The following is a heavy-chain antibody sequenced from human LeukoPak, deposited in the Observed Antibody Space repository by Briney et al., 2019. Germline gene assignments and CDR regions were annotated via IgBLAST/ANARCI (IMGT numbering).Heavy chain of an antibody. CDR3: AREPSGNFGQLVSSAEYFQH. D-gene: IGHD5/OR15-5a*01. Sequence: GGSLRLSCATSGFTFSNYAIHWVRQAPGKGLEWVADISIDGDNEYYADSVRGRFMISRDNSKNTVYLQMNSLTIEDTAVYYCAREPSGNFGQLVSSAEYFQHWGQGTRVTVSS. CDR1: GFTFSNYA. CDR2: ISIDGDNE. J-gene: IGHJ1*01. V-gene: IGHV3-30-3*01.